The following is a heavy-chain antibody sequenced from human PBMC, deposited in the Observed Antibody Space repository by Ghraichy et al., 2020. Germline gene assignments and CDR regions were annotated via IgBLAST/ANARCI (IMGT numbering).Heavy chain of an antibody. CDR2: IYYSGST. J-gene: IGHJ4*02. Sequence: SETLSLTCTVSGGSISSSSYYWGWIRQPPGKGLEWIGSIYYSGSTYYNPSLKSRVTISVDTSKNQFSLKLSSVTAADTAVYYCARLNPNDFWSGTPYYFDYWGQGTLVTVSS. D-gene: IGHD3-3*01. CDR1: GGSISSSSYY. V-gene: IGHV4-39*01. CDR3: ARLNPNDFWSGTPYYFDY.